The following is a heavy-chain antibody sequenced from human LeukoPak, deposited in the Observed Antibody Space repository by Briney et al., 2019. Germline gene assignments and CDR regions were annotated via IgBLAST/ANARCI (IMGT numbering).Heavy chain of an antibody. CDR1: GYTFTGYY. CDR2: INPNSGGT. Sequence: ASVKVSCKASGYTFTGYYMHWVRQAPGQGPEWRGWINPNSGGTNYAQKFQGRVTMTRDTSISTAYMELSRLRSDDTAVYYCAREGRQWLVRGDWFDPWGQGTLVTVSS. V-gene: IGHV1-2*02. J-gene: IGHJ5*02. D-gene: IGHD6-19*01. CDR3: AREGRQWLVRGDWFDP.